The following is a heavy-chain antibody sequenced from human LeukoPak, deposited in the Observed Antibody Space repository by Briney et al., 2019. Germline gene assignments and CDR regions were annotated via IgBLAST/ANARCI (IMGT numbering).Heavy chain of an antibody. Sequence: PSETLSLTCTLAGGSISSFCWRWVRQPPGKGLEWIGYIYYSGSTIYNPSLKSRVTMSLDTSKNQFSLMLTSVTAADTAVYYCARRDYKDISLDYWGQGTLVTVSS. CDR3: ARRDYKDISLDY. V-gene: IGHV4-59*08. CDR1: GGSISSFC. CDR2: IYYSGST. D-gene: IGHD4/OR15-4a*01. J-gene: IGHJ4*02.